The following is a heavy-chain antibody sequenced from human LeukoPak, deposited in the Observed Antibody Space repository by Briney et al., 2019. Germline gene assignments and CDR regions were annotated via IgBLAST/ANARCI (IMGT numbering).Heavy chain of an antibody. D-gene: IGHD6-19*01. J-gene: IGHJ5*01. V-gene: IGHV3-53*01. CDR3: ARSAVTGPGWIDS. Sequence: GGSLRLSCAASGFTVTAKYMSWVRQAPGRGLQWCSVIDSRGGTYYADSVKGRFTISRDNSKNTLYLRMNGLRAEDTAVYYCARSAVTGPGWIDSWGQGTLVTVSS. CDR2: IDSRGGT. CDR1: GFTVTAKY.